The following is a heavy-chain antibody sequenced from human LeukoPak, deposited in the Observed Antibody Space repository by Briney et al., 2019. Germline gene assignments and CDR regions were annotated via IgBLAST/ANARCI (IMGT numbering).Heavy chain of an antibody. Sequence: PSETLSLTCIVSGGSFSTSAYYWGWVRQPPGEGLQWIGSIYHSGNTYYNSSLRSRVTISIDTSTSQFSLRLSSVTAADTAVYYCALDGWSAMWFYWGHGTLVTVSS. D-gene: IGHD5-24*01. CDR2: IYHSGNT. V-gene: IGHV4-39*01. CDR1: GGSFSTSAYY. CDR3: ALDGWSAMWFY. J-gene: IGHJ4*01.